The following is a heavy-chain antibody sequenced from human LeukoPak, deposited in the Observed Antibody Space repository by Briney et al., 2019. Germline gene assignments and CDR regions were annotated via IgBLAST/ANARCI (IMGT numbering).Heavy chain of an antibody. Sequence: GGSLRLSCAASGFTFSHYWMSWVRQAPGKGLEWVANIKQDGSDKYYVDSVKGRFTISRDIAKNSLYLQMNSLRAEDTAVYYCARRRDSGSLQHFDYWGQGTLVTVSS. CDR3: ARRRDSGSLQHFDY. CDR2: IKQDGSDK. V-gene: IGHV3-7*03. CDR1: GFTFSHYW. J-gene: IGHJ4*02. D-gene: IGHD1-26*01.